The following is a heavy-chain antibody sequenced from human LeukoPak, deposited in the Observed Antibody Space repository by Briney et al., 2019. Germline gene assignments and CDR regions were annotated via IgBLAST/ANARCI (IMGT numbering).Heavy chain of an antibody. J-gene: IGHJ6*03. CDR2: IKQDGSEK. V-gene: IGHV3-7*01. CDR1: GFTFSSYW. Sequence: GGSLRLSCAASGFTFSSYWMSWVRQAPGKGLEWVANIKQDGSEKYYVDSVKGRFAISRDNAKNSLYLQMNSLRAEDTAVYYCAREGIAAAGTIYYYYYYYMDVWGKGTTVTVSS. CDR3: AREGIAAAGTIYYYYYYYMDV. D-gene: IGHD6-13*01.